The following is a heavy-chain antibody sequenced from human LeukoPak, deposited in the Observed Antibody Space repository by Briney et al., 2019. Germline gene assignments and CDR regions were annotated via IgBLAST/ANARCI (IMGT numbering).Heavy chain of an antibody. CDR1: GGTFSSYA. Sequence: SVKVSCKASGGTFSSYAISWVRQAPGQGLEWMGGMIPMFNTTKYAQKFQDRVTITADKSTSTAYMELSSLRSEDTAVYYCVEGGIAPLNWFDPWGQGTLVTVSS. V-gene: IGHV1-69*06. D-gene: IGHD6-13*01. CDR2: MIPMFNTT. CDR3: VEGGIAPLNWFDP. J-gene: IGHJ5*02.